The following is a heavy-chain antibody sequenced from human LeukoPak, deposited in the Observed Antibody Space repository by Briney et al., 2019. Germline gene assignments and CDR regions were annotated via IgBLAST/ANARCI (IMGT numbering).Heavy chain of an antibody. CDR2: ISSSRSYI. V-gene: IGHV3-21*01. J-gene: IGHJ4*02. Sequence: GGSLRLSCAASGFTFSSYSMNWVRQAPGQGLEWVSSISSSRSYIYYADSVKGRFTISRDNAKNSLYLQMNSLRAEDTAVYYCARGVLATFDYWGQGTLVTVSS. D-gene: IGHD3-3*01. CDR1: GFTFSSYS. CDR3: ARGVLATFDY.